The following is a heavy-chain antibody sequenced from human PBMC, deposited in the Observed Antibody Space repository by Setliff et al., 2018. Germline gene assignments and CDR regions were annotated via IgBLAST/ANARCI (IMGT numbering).Heavy chain of an antibody. CDR1: GCTFTSYW. V-gene: IGHV5-51*01. J-gene: IGHJ4*02. CDR2: IYPSDSHT. CDR3: ARALASAGTVFFDY. Sequence: GESLKISCKGSGCTFTSYWIGWVRQMPGKGLEWLGIIYPSDSHTRYSPSFQGQVTISADRSISTAYLQWSSLKASDTAMYYCARALASAGTVFFDYWGQGTLVTVSS. D-gene: IGHD6-13*01.